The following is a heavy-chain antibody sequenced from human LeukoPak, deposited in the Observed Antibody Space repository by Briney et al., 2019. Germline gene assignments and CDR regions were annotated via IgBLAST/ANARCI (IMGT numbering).Heavy chain of an antibody. CDR1: GGSISSYY. CDR2: IFYSGIT. V-gene: IGHV4-59*01. D-gene: IGHD1-26*01. J-gene: IGHJ5*02. Sequence: TSETLSLTCTVSGGSISSYYWNWIRQPPGKGLEWIGYIFYSGITNYNPSLKSRVTISVDTSKKQFSLKLTSVTAADTAVYYCARDSGSYPHWFAPWGQGTLVTVSS. CDR3: ARDSGSYPHWFAP.